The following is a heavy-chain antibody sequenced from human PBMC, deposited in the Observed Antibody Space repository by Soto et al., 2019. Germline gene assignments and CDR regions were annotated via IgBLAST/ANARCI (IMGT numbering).Heavy chain of an antibody. J-gene: IGHJ4*02. Sequence: GGSLRLSSAASGFTVSTKYMIWVRQAPGKGLEWVSVIYSGGSTFYADSVRGRFTISRDNSKNTVNLQMNSLRAEDTAVYYCARDPWAADYWGQGTLVTVSS. CDR1: GFTVSTKY. CDR2: IYSGGST. CDR3: ARDPWAADY. V-gene: IGHV3-66*01. D-gene: IGHD3-16*01.